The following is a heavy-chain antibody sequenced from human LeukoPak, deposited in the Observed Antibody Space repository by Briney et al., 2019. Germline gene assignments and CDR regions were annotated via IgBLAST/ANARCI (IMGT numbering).Heavy chain of an antibody. CDR3: ARGVPSVRYLDL. D-gene: IGHD4-17*01. CDR2: IYHAGNT. Sequence: SETLSLTCTVSGYSISSGSYWGWIRQPPGKGLEWIGSIYHAGNTYYNPSLKSRVTISVDTSKNQLSLNMNSLTAAATAVYYCARGVPSVRYLDLWGRGTLVIVSS. J-gene: IGHJ2*01. V-gene: IGHV4-38-2*02. CDR1: GYSISSGSY.